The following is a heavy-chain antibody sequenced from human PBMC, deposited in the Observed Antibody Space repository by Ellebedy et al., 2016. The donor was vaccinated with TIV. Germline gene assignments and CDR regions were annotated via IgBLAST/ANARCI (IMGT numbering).Heavy chain of an antibody. J-gene: IGHJ4*02. Sequence: GESLRISCTASGFTFGDYAMSWFRQAPGKGLGWVGFIRSKAFGGTTEYAASVQGRFTISRDDSKSIAYLQMNSLKTEDTAVYYCTRDALGTYCSGGSCLFDYWGQGTLVTVSS. CDR1: GFTFGDYA. V-gene: IGHV3-49*03. D-gene: IGHD2-15*01. CDR3: TRDALGTYCSGGSCLFDY. CDR2: IRSKAFGGTT.